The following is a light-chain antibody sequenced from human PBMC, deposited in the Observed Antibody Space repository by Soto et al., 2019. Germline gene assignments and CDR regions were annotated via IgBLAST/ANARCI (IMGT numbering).Light chain of an antibody. CDR3: QQYYSSPVT. V-gene: IGKV3-15*01. CDR2: DAS. CDR1: QSVGTN. Sequence: EIVMTQSPATLSLSPGERATLSCRASQSVGTNLAWYQQKPGQAPRLLIYDASTRATGLPARFSGRVSGAEFTLTISSLQSEDFAVYYCQQYYSSPVTFGQGTRLEIK. J-gene: IGKJ5*01.